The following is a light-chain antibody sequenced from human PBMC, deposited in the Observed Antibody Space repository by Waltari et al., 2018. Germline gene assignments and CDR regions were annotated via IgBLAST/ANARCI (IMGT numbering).Light chain of an antibody. CDR3: QQYHTFYT. V-gene: IGKV1-5*03. Sequence: DIQLTQSHSSLSASVGDRVTITCRASQNINSWLAWYQQKPGKAPKLLIYKTSILEGGVPSRFSGVGSETEFTLTISSLQPDDFATYYCQQYHTFYTFGQGTKLEIK. CDR1: QNINSW. CDR2: KTS. J-gene: IGKJ2*01.